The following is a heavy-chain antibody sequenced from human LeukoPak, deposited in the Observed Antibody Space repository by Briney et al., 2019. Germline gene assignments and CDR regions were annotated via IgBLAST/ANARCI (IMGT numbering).Heavy chain of an antibody. CDR2: ISSSSSTI. J-gene: IGHJ3*02. V-gene: IGHV3-48*02. Sequence: PGGSLRLSCEASGFIFSSSSMNWVRQAPAKGLEWVSYISSSSSTIYYADSVKGRFTVSRDNAKNSLYLQLNSLRDEDTAVYYCARESAFDIWGQGTMVTVSS. CDR1: GFIFSSSS. CDR3: ARESAFDI.